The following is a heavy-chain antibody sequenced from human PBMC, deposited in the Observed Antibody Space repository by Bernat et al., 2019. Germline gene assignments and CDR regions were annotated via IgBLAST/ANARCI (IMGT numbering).Heavy chain of an antibody. CDR3: AKTQISLVRGVITPTWFDP. V-gene: IGHV3-23*01. CDR1: GSIFSTHA. D-gene: IGHD3-10*01. J-gene: IGHJ5*02. Sequence: EVQLLESGGVLVHPGGSLRLPCQPPGSIFSTHAIGWVFQGPRRGLRWVAPIIGSVSTTYYADSVKGRFTISRDNSKNTLYLQMSSLRVEDTAVYYCAKTQISLVRGVITPTWFDPWGLGTLVTVSS. CDR2: IIGSVSTT.